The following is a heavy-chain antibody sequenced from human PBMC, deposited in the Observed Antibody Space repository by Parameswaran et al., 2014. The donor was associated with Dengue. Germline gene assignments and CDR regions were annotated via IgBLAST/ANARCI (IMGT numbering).Heavy chain of an antibody. CDR2: IIPIFGTA. CDR3: ARVGYYGSGSYYKRVGYYYGMDV. Sequence: WVRQAPGQGLEWMGGIIPIFGTANYAQKFQGRVTITADESTSTAYMELSSLRSEDTAVYYCARVGYYGSGSYYKRVGYYYGMDVWGQGTTVTVSS. D-gene: IGHD3-10*01. V-gene: IGHV1-69*01. J-gene: IGHJ6*02.